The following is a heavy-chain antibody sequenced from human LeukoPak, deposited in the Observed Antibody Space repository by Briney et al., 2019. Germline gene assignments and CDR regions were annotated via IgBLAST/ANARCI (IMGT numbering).Heavy chain of an antibody. CDR2: ISYDGSNK. V-gene: IGHV3-30-3*01. CDR3: ARDPVRVVVVPAATSDY. CDR1: GFTFSSYA. D-gene: IGHD2-2*01. J-gene: IGHJ4*02. Sequence: PGGSLRLSCAASGFTFSSYAMHWVRQAPGKGLEWVAVISYDGSNKYYADSVKGRFTISRDNSKNTLYLQMNSLRAEDTAVYYCARDPVRVVVVPAATSDYWGQGTLVTVSS.